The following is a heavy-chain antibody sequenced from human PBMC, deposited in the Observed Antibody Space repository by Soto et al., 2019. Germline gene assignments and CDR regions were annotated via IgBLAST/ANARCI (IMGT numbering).Heavy chain of an antibody. CDR1: RLTGSSSH. J-gene: IGHJ5*02. D-gene: IGHD3-10*01. CDR2: IYSGGSS. V-gene: IGHV3-53*01. Sequence: GGSLRLSCTTSRLTGSSSHMSWVRQAPGKGLEWVSVIYSGGSSYYAVSVQGRFTISRDNSKNTVYLQMNSLRGEDTAVYYCARLGPYGSESYSFRYNWFDPWGQGTLVTVSS. CDR3: ARLGPYGSESYSFRYNWFDP.